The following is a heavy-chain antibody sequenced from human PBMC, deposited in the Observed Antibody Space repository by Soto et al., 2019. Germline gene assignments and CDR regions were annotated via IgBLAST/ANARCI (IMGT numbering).Heavy chain of an antibody. D-gene: IGHD1-26*01. CDR2: ISPDGSDT. J-gene: IGHJ3*01. CDR3: ARDGGSPGNYYSASDL. CDR1: RFTFSSYA. V-gene: IGHV3-30*04. Sequence: QVQLVESGGDVVQPGGSLRLSCAGSRFTFSSYAMHWVRQAPGKGLEWVSVISPDGSDTFYAESVKGRFTISRDNSKNTMSVQMNSLRPEDTAIYYCARDGGSPGNYYSASDLWGQGTMVTVSS.